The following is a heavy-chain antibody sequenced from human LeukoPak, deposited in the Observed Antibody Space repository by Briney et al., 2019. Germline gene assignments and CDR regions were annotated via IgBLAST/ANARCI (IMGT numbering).Heavy chain of an antibody. CDR2: IYYSGST. Sequence: SETLSLTSTVSGGSISSSSYYWGWIRQPPGKGLEWIGSIYYSGSTYYNPSLKSRVTISVDTSKNQFSLKLSSVTAADTAVYYCARSTPSDDRIVDGAFDIWGQGTMVTVSS. D-gene: IGHD3-9*01. V-gene: IGHV4-39*07. CDR1: GGSISSSSYY. CDR3: ARSTPSDDRIVDGAFDI. J-gene: IGHJ3*02.